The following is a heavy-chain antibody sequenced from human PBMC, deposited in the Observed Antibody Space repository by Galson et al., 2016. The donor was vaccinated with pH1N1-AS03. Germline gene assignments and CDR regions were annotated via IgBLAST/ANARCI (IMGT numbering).Heavy chain of an antibody. CDR1: GGTLSNSG. CDR2: ITPVFGTT. D-gene: IGHD2-2*01. V-gene: IGHV1-69*06. J-gene: IGHJ4*02. Sequence: SVKVSCKASGGTLSNSGISWVRQAPGQGLEWMGRITPVFGTTNYAQKFQDRVSITADKSTSTAYMELSSLRSEDTAVYYCARRGHCTGISCYDLDSWGQGTMVTVSS. CDR3: ARRGHCTGISCYDLDS.